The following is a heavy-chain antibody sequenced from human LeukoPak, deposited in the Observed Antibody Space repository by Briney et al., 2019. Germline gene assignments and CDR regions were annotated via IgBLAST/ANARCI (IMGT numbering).Heavy chain of an antibody. CDR3: ARDAYYYDSSGYPHWYFDL. D-gene: IGHD3-22*01. Sequence: SETLSLTCTVSGGSISSYHWSWIRQPPGKGLEWIGYIYYSGSTNYNPSLKSRVTISVDTSKNQFSLKLSSVTAADTAVYYCARDAYYYDSSGYPHWYFDLWGRGTLVTVSS. CDR2: IYYSGST. V-gene: IGHV4-59*01. J-gene: IGHJ2*01. CDR1: GGSISSYH.